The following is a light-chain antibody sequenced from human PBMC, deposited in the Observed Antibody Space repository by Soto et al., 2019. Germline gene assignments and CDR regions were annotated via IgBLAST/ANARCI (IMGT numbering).Light chain of an antibody. CDR3: RLYTTRNKRQIG. J-gene: IGLJ1*01. CDR2: DVS. Sequence: QSALTQPASVSGSPGQSITISCTGTSSDGGGDNYVSWYQHHPGKAPKLMIFDVSNRPSGVSNRFSGPKSGNTPSVTPSGPQPLYQADYSCRLYTTRNKRQIGFGNGNKVTVL. V-gene: IGLV2-14*03. CDR1: SSDGGGDNY.